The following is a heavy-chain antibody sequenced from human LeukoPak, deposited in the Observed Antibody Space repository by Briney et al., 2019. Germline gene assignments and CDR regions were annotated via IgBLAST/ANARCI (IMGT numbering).Heavy chain of an antibody. CDR3: ARAGWLRLKNYFDY. V-gene: IGHV4-61*02. CDR2: IYTSGST. Sequence: SQTLSLTCTVSGGSISSGSYYWSWIRQPAGKGLEWIGRIYTSGSTNYNPSLKSRVTISVDTSKNQSSLKLSSVTAADTAVYYCARAGWLRLKNYFDYWGQGTLVTVSS. J-gene: IGHJ4*02. D-gene: IGHD5-12*01. CDR1: GGSISSGSYY.